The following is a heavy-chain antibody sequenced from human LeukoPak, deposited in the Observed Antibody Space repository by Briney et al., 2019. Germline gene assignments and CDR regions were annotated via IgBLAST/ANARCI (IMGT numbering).Heavy chain of an antibody. Sequence: GGSLRLSCATSGFPFSSYVMHWVRQAPGKGLEWMSFTSYDGSNKYYADSVKGRFTISRDNSKNTLDLQTNSLRAEDTAMYYCARGDDTSGYFYSYFDDWGQGTLLTVSS. V-gene: IGHV3-30-3*01. CDR1: GFPFSSYV. J-gene: IGHJ4*02. CDR2: TSYDGSNK. CDR3: ARGDDTSGYFYSYFDD. D-gene: IGHD3-22*01.